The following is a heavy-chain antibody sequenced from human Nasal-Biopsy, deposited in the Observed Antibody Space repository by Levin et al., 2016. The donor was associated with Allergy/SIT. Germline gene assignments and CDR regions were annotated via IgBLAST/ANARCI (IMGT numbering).Heavy chain of an antibody. J-gene: IGHJ1*01. CDR2: ISGSASIT. Sequence: GGSLRLSCAASGFTFSTYAMTWVRQAPGKGLEWVAAISGSASITYYADSVGGRFTISRDNSENTLYLQMDSLRAEDTAVYYCARGLDGSAYTPLQHWGQGTLVTVSS. D-gene: IGHD3-22*01. V-gene: IGHV3-23*01. CDR1: GFTFSTYA. CDR3: ARGLDGSAYTPLQH.